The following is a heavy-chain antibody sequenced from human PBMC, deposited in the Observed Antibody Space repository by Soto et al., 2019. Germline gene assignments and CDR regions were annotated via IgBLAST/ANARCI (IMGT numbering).Heavy chain of an antibody. D-gene: IGHD2-2*01. CDR1: GYTFTSYY. CDR3: ATQYCSSTSCYGDYYYYYMDV. Sequence: QVQLVQSGAEVKKPGASVKVSCKASGYTFTSYYMHWVRQAPGQGLEWMGIINPSGGSTSYAQKCQGRVTMTRDTSTSTVYMELSSLRSEDTAVYYCATQYCSSTSCYGDYYYYYMDVWGKGTTVTVSS. CDR2: INPSGGST. J-gene: IGHJ6*03. V-gene: IGHV1-46*03.